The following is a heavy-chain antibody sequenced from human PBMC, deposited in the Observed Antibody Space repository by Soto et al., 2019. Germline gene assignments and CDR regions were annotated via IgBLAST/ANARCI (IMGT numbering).Heavy chain of an antibody. D-gene: IGHD6-13*01. J-gene: IGHJ6*03. CDR2: IYYSGST. CDR1: GGSVSSGSYY. Sequence: PSETLSLTCTVSGGSVSSGSYYWSWIRQPPGKGLEWIGYIYYSGSTNYNPSLKSRVTISVDTSKNQFSLKLSSVTAADTAVYYCARQIGAAAENYYYYYMDVWGKGTTVTVSS. V-gene: IGHV4-61*01. CDR3: ARQIGAAAENYYYYYMDV.